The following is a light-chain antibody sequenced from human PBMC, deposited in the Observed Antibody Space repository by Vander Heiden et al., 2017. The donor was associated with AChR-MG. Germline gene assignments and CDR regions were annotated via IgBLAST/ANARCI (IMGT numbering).Light chain of an antibody. CDR3: QQYVRSPPYT. J-gene: IGKJ3*01. V-gene: IGKV3-20*01. CDR2: GAS. CDR1: QTVGSSY. Sequence: EIVLTQSPGTLSLSPGERATLSCRASQTVGSSYLAWYQQKPGQAPRLLIYGASSRATGIPDRFSGSGSGTDFTLTISRLEPEDFALYYCQQYVRSPPYTFGPGTKVDIK.